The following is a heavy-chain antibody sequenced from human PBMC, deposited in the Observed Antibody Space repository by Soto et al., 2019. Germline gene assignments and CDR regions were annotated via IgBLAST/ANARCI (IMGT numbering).Heavy chain of an antibody. CDR1: GGSISSSSYY. V-gene: IGHV4-39*01. Sequence: ETLSLTCTVSGGSISSSSYYWGWIRQPPGKGLEWIGSIYYSGSTYYNPSLKSRVTISVDTSKNQFSLKLSSVTAADTAVYYCARRPSLEPIDYWGQGTLVTVSS. J-gene: IGHJ4*02. CDR2: IYYSGST. D-gene: IGHD1-1*01. CDR3: ARRPSLEPIDY.